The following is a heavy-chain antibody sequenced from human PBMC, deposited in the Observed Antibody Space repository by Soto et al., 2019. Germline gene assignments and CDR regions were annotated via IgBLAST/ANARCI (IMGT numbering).Heavy chain of an antibody. CDR2: IYPGDSDT. D-gene: IGHD6-19*01. Sequence: GESLKISCKGSGYSFTSYWIGWVRQMPGKGLEWMGIIYPGDSDTRYSPSFQGQVAFSADKSISTAYLQWSGLKASDTAIYYCARRLNTGWFFDFWGQGTLVTVSS. J-gene: IGHJ4*02. CDR3: ARRLNTGWFFDF. CDR1: GYSFTSYW. V-gene: IGHV5-51*01.